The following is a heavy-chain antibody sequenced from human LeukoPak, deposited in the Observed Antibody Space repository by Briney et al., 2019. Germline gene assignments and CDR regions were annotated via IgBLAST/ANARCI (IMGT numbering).Heavy chain of an antibody. CDR3: ARDRQQSVAGPSSSFDY. CDR2: INPNSGGT. J-gene: IGHJ4*02. V-gene: IGHV1-2*02. CDR1: GYTFTSYG. Sequence: GASVKVSCKASGYTFTSYGISWVRQAPGQGLEWMGWINPNSGGTNYAQKFQGRVTMTRDTSISTAYMELSRLRSDDTAVYYCARDRQQSVAGPSSSFDYWGQGTLVTVSS. D-gene: IGHD6-19*01.